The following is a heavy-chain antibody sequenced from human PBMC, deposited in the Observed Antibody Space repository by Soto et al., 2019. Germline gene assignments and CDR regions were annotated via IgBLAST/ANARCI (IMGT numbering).Heavy chain of an antibody. J-gene: IGHJ4*02. CDR3: ARDSLRRGDLPHFDY. V-gene: IGHV3-33*01. CDR1: GFTFSSYG. Sequence: QVQLVESGGGVVQPGRSLRLSCAASGFTFSSYGMHWVRQAPGKGLEWVAVIWYDGSNKYYADSVKGRFTISRDNSKNTLYLQMNSLRAEDTAVYYCARDSLRRGDLPHFDYWGQGTLVTVSS. CDR2: IWYDGSNK. D-gene: IGHD4-17*01.